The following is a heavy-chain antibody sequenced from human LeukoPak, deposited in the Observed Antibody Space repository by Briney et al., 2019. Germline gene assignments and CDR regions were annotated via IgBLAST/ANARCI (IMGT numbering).Heavy chain of an antibody. D-gene: IGHD5-24*01. CDR1: GYSFTSYW. Sequence: GESLKISCKSSGYSFTSYWIGWVRQTPGKGLEWMGIIYPGDSDIRYSPSFRGQVTISVAKSINTAYLHWSSLKASDTAMYYCARRRGPEMAINPYDYWGQGTLVTVSP. CDR2: IYPGDSDI. V-gene: IGHV5-51*01. J-gene: IGHJ4*02. CDR3: ARRRGPEMAINPYDY.